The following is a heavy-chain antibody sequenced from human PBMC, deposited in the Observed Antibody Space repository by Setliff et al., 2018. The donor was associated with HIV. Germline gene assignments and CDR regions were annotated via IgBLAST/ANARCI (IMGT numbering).Heavy chain of an antibody. CDR3: ARDPWFGELSDAFDI. V-gene: IGHV4-34*01. Sequence: PSETLSLTCGVFSESLSGFYWSWIRQAPGKGLEWIGDISHSGTTSYNPSLKSRVTISLDTSKKEFSLRLTSVTAADTAMYYCARDPWFGELSDAFDIWGQGTMVTVSS. J-gene: IGHJ3*02. D-gene: IGHD3-10*01. CDR1: SESLSGFY. CDR2: ISHSGTT.